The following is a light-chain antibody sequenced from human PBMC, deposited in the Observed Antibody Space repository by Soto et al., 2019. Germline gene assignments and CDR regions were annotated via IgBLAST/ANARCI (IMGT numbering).Light chain of an antibody. J-gene: IGKJ5*01. CDR1: QSVNNN. Sequence: ETLMPQSPATLSVSPGASATLSCRASQSVNNNLAWYQQKLGQAPRVLIYGASRRATGIPDRFSGSASGTDFTLNISRLEPEDFAVYFCQQYSDLPMTFGQGTRWRL. CDR2: GAS. V-gene: IGKV3D-15*02. CDR3: QQYSDLPMT.